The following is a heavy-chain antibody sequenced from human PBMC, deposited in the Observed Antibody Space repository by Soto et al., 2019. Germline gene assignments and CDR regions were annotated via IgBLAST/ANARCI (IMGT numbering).Heavy chain of an antibody. Sequence: QVQLQQWGTKLSKPSETLSLTCAVYGGSFSGYYWSWIRQPPGKGLEWIGEIDHSGGTNYNPSLKSRVTLSVDTSNSQFSLKLSPVPAADTARYYCARGRLGGAANWGQGTLVIVSS. V-gene: IGHV4-34*01. CDR2: IDHSGGT. CDR1: GGSFSGYY. D-gene: IGHD3-16*01. J-gene: IGHJ4*02. CDR3: ARGRLGGAAN.